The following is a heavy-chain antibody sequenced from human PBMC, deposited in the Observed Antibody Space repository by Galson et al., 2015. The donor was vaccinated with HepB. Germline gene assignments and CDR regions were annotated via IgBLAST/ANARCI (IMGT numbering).Heavy chain of an antibody. CDR3: ARPLHKQNPGWFDP. D-gene: IGHD1-14*01. V-gene: IGHV1-3*01. J-gene: IGHJ5*02. CDR2: INAGNGNT. Sequence: SVKVSCKASGYTFTSYAMHWVRQAPGQRLEWMGWINAGNGNTKYSQKFQGRVTITRDTSASTAYMELSSLRSEDTAVYYCARPLHKQNPGWFDPWGQGTLVTVSS. CDR1: GYTFTSYA.